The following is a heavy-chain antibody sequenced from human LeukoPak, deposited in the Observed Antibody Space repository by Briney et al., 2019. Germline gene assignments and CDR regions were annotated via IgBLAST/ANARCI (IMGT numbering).Heavy chain of an antibody. CDR1: GGTFSSYA. J-gene: IGHJ4*02. CDR2: IIPIFGTA. V-gene: IGHV1-69*13. Sequence: ASVKVSCKASGGTFSSYAISWVRQAPGQGLEWMGGIIPIFGTANYAQKFQGRVTITAVESMSTAYMELTSLRSEDTAVYYCARGWLAEPRVVTPYNYWGQGTLVTVSS. D-gene: IGHD4-23*01. CDR3: ARGWLAEPRVVTPYNY.